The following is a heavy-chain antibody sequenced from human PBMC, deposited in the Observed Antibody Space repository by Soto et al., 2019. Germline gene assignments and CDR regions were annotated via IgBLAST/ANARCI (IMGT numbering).Heavy chain of an antibody. CDR3: ARRLSGAKVGYNTYYFLGLDV. V-gene: IGHV5-10-1*01. D-gene: IGHD5-12*01. CDR2: IDPSDSYN. Sequence: GGFLKISCKASGYCFTSQLLSWVRCAPCKCVESPGVIDPSDSYNNYSPTFEGHVTISVDKSTNPAFLKWSSLRASDTAIYYCARRLSGAKVGYNTYYFLGLDVWGQGTAATVSS. J-gene: IGHJ6*02. CDR1: GYCFTSQL.